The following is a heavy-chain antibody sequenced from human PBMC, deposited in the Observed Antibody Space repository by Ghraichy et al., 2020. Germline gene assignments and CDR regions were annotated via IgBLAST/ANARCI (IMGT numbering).Heavy chain of an antibody. J-gene: IGHJ4*02. CDR2: ISSDSFSI. D-gene: IGHD3-10*01. CDR3: VRADGSGSFYY. V-gene: IGHV3-21*01. CDR1: GFNLGVYT. Sequence: GGSLRLSCATSGFNLGVYTMNWLRWAPNKGLEWVASISSDSFSIYYADSVRGRFTISRDNAMNSIYLQMNSLRVEDTAMYYCVRADGSGSFYYWGQGTLVTVAS.